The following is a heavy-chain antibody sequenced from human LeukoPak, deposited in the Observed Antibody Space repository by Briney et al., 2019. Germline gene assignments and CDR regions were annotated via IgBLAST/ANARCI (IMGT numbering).Heavy chain of an antibody. CDR3: ARPNTYYYDSSGPNTDAFDI. Sequence: ASVKVSCRASGGTFSSYAISWVRQAPGQGLEWMGRIIPILGIANYAQKFQGRVTITADKSTSTAYMELSSLRSEDTAVYYCARPNTYYYDSSGPNTDAFDIWGQGTMVTVSS. CDR1: GGTFSSYA. J-gene: IGHJ3*02. CDR2: IIPILGIA. V-gene: IGHV1-69*04. D-gene: IGHD3-22*01.